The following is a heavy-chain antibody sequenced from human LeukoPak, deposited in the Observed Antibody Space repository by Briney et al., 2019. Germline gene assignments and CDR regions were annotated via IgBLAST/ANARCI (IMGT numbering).Heavy chain of an antibody. D-gene: IGHD5-18*01. Sequence: SETLSLTCTVSGGSVSNSLHYWSWIRQPPGKGLEWIVYIYYSGSTNYNPSLKSRVTISIDTSRNQFSLRLNSMTAADTAVYYCARVLRAASWRSYDYWGQGSLVTVSS. CDR2: IYYSGST. CDR3: ARVLRAASWRSYDY. CDR1: GGSVSNSLHY. V-gene: IGHV4-61*01. J-gene: IGHJ4*02.